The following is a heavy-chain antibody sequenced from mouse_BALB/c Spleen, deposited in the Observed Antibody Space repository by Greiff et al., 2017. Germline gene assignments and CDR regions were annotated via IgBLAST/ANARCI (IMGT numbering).Heavy chain of an antibody. J-gene: IGHJ4*01. CDR1: GYTFTSYW. V-gene: IGHV1-87*01. CDR2: IYPGDGDT. D-gene: IGHD2-14*01. CDR3: ARWDYRVYAMDY. Sequence: QVQLKQSGAELSRPGASVKLSCKASGYTFTSYWMQWVKQRPGQGLEWIGAIYPGDGDTRYTQKFKGKATLTADKSSSTAYMQLSSLASEDSAVYYCARWDYRVYAMDYWGQGTSVTVSS.